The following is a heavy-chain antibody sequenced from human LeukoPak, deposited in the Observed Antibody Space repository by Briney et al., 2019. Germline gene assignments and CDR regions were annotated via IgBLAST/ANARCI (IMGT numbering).Heavy chain of an antibody. CDR3: ARDMIGGIPDYIDY. V-gene: IGHV3-30-3*01. Sequence: GGSLRLSCAASQRIFSTYTMHWVRQAPGKGLEWVAAISMGGDIKVYTDSVRGRFTISRDNSRSTLYLQMNSLRLEDTALYFCARDMIGGIPDYIDYWGQGTLVTLSS. J-gene: IGHJ4*02. CDR1: QRIFSTYT. CDR2: ISMGGDIK. D-gene: IGHD3-16*01.